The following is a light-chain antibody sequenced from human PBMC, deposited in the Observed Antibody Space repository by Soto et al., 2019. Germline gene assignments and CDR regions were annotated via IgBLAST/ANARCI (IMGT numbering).Light chain of an antibody. CDR1: SSNIGAGYD. CDR2: GNT. Sequence: QSVRTQPPSVSGAPGQRVTISCTGSSSNIGAGYDVHWYQQLPGTAPKLLIYGNTNRPSGVPDRFSGSKSGTSASLAITGLQAEDEADYHCQSYDSSLSALYVFGTGTMLTVL. CDR3: QSYDSSLSALYV. J-gene: IGLJ1*01. V-gene: IGLV1-40*01.